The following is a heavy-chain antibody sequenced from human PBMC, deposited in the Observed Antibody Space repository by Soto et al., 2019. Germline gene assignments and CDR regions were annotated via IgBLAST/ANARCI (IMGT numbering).Heavy chain of an antibody. V-gene: IGHV1-69*06. CDR1: GGTFSSSA. CDR3: ARSETAGHRGFDI. Sequence: QVQLVQSGAEMREPGSSVKVSCKASGGTFSSSAINWLRQAPGQGPEWMGGIISTSGTANYIEKFRGRVTITADTSTSTAYMEVSSLPSEFTAMYFCARSETAGHRGFDIWGQGTMVTVSS. D-gene: IGHD6-19*01. CDR2: IISTSGTA. J-gene: IGHJ3*02.